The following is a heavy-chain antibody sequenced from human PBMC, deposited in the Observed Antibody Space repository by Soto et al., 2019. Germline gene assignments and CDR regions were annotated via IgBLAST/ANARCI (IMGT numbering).Heavy chain of an antibody. Sequence: QVQLQESGPGLVKTSQTLSLTCTVSGVSISSGGYYWSWIRQHPGKGLEWIGYIYYSGGTYYNPSLKSRVALSVDTSKNQFSLNLSSVTAADTDVSSCERDSGTGDLDYWGQGTLVPVSS. CDR2: IYYSGGT. CDR1: GVSISSGGYY. V-gene: IGHV4-31*03. D-gene: IGHD3-10*01. J-gene: IGHJ4*02. CDR3: ERDSGTGDLDY.